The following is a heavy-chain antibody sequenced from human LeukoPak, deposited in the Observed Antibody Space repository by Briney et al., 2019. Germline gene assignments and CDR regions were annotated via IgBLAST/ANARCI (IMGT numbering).Heavy chain of an antibody. D-gene: IGHD6-6*01. CDR2: IRYDGSNK. Sequence: GGSLRLSCAASGFTFSSYGMHWVRQAPGKGLEWVAFIRYDGSNKYYADSVKGRFTISRDNSKNTLYLQMNSLRAEDTAVYYCAKDLRYSSSPIDYWGQGTLVTVSS. CDR3: AKDLRYSSSPIDY. V-gene: IGHV3-30*02. J-gene: IGHJ4*02. CDR1: GFTFSSYG.